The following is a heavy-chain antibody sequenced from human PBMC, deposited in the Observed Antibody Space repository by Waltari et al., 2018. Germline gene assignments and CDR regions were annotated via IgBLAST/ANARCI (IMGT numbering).Heavy chain of an antibody. V-gene: IGHV6-1*01. CDR1: GDSVSSKNAA. CDR2: TYYRSRWYN. J-gene: IGHJ4*02. Sequence: QVQLQQSGPGLVKPSQTLSLTCAISGDSVSSKNAAGNWIRQSPSRGLEWLGRTYYRSRWYNNYAVSVKSRITTNQDTSKNQFSLQLSSVTPEDTAVYYCARDPPDGYTYFDYWGQGTLVTVSS. D-gene: IGHD3-16*01. CDR3: ARDPPDGYTYFDY.